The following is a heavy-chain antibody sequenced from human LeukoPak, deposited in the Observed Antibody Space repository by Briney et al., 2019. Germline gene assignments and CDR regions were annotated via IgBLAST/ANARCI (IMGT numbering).Heavy chain of an antibody. V-gene: IGHV3-21*01. J-gene: IGHJ6*02. D-gene: IGHD5/OR15-5a*01. CDR1: GFTFSSYS. CDR2: ISSSSSYI. CDR3: ARELVWNYGMDV. Sequence: GGSLRLSCAASGFTFSSYSMNWVRQAPGKRLEWVSSISSSSSYIYYADSVKGRFTISRDNAKNSLYLQMNSLRAEDTAVYYCARELVWNYGMDVWGQGTTVTVSS.